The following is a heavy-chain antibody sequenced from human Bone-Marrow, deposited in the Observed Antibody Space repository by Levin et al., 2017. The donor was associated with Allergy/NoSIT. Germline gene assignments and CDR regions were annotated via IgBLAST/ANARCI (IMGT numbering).Heavy chain of an antibody. Sequence: ASVKVSCAASGFIFNTYPMNWVRQAPGKGLEWVASISGANKFIHYGDSVKGRFTVSRDNAKNSVFLQMNSLGAEDTAVYYCARQSRTYDSYAFDLWGQGTMVTVSS. J-gene: IGHJ3*01. CDR1: GFIFNTYP. CDR3: ARQSRTYDSYAFDL. CDR2: ISGANKFI. D-gene: IGHD1-1*01. V-gene: IGHV3-21*01.